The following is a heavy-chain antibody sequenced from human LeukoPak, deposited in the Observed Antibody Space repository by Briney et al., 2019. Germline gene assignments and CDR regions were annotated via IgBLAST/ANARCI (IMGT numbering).Heavy chain of an antibody. CDR2: IVVGSGNT. V-gene: IGHV1-58*01. D-gene: IGHD3-22*01. CDR3: AADHLHYDSSGSKEN. J-gene: IGHJ1*01. Sequence: SVTDSCMASGFTFTSSAVQWVRQARGQRLEWIGWIVVGSGNTNYAQKFQERVTITRDMSTSTAYMELSSLRSEDTAVYYCAADHLHYDSSGSKENWGQGALVTVSS. CDR1: GFTFTSSA.